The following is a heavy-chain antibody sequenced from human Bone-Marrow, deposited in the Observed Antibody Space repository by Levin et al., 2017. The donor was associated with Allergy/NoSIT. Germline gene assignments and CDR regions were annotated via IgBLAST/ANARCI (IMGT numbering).Heavy chain of an antibody. D-gene: IGHD2/OR15-2a*01. CDR1: GFTARDHY. V-gene: IGHV3-72*01. Sequence: GGSLRLSCAASGFTARDHYMDWLRQAPGKGLEWIGRAKNRANIGATEYAASLKGRFIISTEDSRNSVYLQMNSLKTEDTAVYYCTGHSKTYASDYWGQGIVVTVAS. J-gene: IGHJ4*02. CDR3: TGHSKTYASDY. CDR2: AKNRANIGAT.